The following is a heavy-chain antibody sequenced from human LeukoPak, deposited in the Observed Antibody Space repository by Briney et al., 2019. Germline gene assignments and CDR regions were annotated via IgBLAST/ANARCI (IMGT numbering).Heavy chain of an antibody. V-gene: IGHV3-30*02. CDR3: AKDPGASVSGFHMDV. Sequence: GGSLRLSCAASGFTFKNYGMHWVRQATAKGLEWVSFIWCDGNNRFYADSVKGRFTISRDNSKNMLYLQMDTLRAEDTGLYYCAKDPGASVSGFHMDVLGKGTTVIVSS. CDR2: IWCDGNNR. CDR1: GFTFKNYG. D-gene: IGHD2-8*02. J-gene: IGHJ6*03.